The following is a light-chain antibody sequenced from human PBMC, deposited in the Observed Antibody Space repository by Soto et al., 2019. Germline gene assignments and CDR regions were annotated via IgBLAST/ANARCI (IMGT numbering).Light chain of an antibody. CDR1: SSDVGGYDY. Sequence: SVLTQPASVSGSPGQSIPISNTGTSSDVGGYDYVSWYQQHPDRAPKLMVYEVHNRPSGVSNRFSGSKSVNTATLTISGLQPEDEADYYCASHTSSNTRVFGTGTKVTVL. J-gene: IGLJ1*01. CDR2: EVH. CDR3: ASHTSSNTRV. V-gene: IGLV2-14*03.